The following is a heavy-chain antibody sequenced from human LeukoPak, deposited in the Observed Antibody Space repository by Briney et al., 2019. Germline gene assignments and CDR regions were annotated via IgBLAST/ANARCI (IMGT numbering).Heavy chain of an antibody. J-gene: IGHJ6*02. D-gene: IGHD2/OR15-2a*01. Sequence: SETLSLTCTVSGGSISSSYSYWGWIRQPPGKGLEWIGNIYYSGSTYYSPSLTSRVTVSVDTSENQFSLKLSSVTAADTAVYYCARAHSIASYYYGVDVWGQGTTVSVSS. CDR3: ARAHSIASYYYGVDV. V-gene: IGHV4-39*07. CDR2: IYYSGST. CDR1: GGSISSSYSY.